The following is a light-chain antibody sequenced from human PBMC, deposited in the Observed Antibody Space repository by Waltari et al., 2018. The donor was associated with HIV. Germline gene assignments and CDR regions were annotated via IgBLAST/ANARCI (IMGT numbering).Light chain of an antibody. CDR1: SSDVGGYKY. V-gene: IGLV2-14*03. CDR3: CSYTSSITGRV. J-gene: IGLJ1*01. Sequence: QSALTQPASVSGSPGQSITISCTGTSSDVGGYKYVSWYQQYPGKAPKLIISDVTNRPSGVSNRFSGSKSGNTASLTISGLQAEDEADYYCCSYTSSITGRVFGTGTKVTVL. CDR2: DVT.